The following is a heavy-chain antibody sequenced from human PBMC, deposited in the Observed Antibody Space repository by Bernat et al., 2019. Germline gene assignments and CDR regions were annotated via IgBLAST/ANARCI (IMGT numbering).Heavy chain of an antibody. Sequence: EVQLVESGGGLVKPGGSLRLSCAASGFTFSSYAISWVRQAPGKGLEWVSAISGSGGSTYNADTVKGRFTISIDNTKNTVYLQMNSLRAEDTAVYYCAKENSWFGELLHFDYWGQGTLVTVSS. D-gene: IGHD3-10*01. CDR1: GFTFSSYA. CDR2: ISGSGGST. V-gene: IGHV3-23*04. J-gene: IGHJ4*02. CDR3: AKENSWFGELLHFDY.